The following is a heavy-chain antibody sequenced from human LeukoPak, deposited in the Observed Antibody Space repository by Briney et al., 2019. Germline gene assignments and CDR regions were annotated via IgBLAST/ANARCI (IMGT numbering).Heavy chain of an antibody. J-gene: IGHJ4*02. CDR3: TRDRNGDLDS. CDR2: TNAGNGNT. Sequence: ASVKVSCKASGYTFTSYAMHWVRQAPGQRLEWMGWTNAGNGNTKYSQKFQGRVTITRDTSASTAYMELSSLRSEDTAVYYCTRDRNGDLDSWGQGTLVTVSS. D-gene: IGHD4-17*01. CDR1: GYTFTSYA. V-gene: IGHV1-3*01.